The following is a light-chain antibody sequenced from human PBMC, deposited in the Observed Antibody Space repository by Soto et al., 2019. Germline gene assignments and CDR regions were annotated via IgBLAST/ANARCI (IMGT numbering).Light chain of an antibody. CDR1: QSVSSY. Sequence: EIVLTQSPATLSLSPGGRATLSCRASQSVSSYLAWYQQRPGQAPRLLIYDASNRATGIPDRFSGSGSGTDFTLTISRLEPEDFAVYYCQQYGSSPRTFGQGTKVDIK. V-gene: IGKV3-20*01. CDR3: QQYGSSPRT. J-gene: IGKJ1*01. CDR2: DAS.